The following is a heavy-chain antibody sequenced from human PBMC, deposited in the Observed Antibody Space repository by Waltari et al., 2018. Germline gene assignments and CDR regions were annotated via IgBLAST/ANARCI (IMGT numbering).Heavy chain of an antibody. Sequence: QVQLVQSGAEVKKHGASVKVSCKASGYTFSDYAIQWVRQAPGQRPEWMGLINTGNGNREYSQEFQGRVTISRDTSASTVYMELSSLRSEDMAVYYCARANLFRSRGLTFDIWGQGTMVTVSS. D-gene: IGHD3-3*01. CDR1: GYTFSDYA. V-gene: IGHV1-3*03. J-gene: IGHJ3*02. CDR2: INTGNGNR. CDR3: ARANLFRSRGLTFDI.